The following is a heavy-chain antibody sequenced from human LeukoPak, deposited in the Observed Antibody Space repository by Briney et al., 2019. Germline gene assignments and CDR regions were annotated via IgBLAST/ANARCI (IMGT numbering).Heavy chain of an antibody. J-gene: IGHJ3*02. CDR2: IFYSGIT. V-gene: IGHV4-59*01. Sequence: SETPSLTCTVPGGSISSYYWSWIRQPPGKGLEGIGYIFYSGITNYNPPLKSRVTISVHTSKNQFSLKLSSVTAADKAVYYCARDRRDYDILTGYYTDAFYIWGQGAMVTVSS. CDR1: GGSISSYY. CDR3: ARDRRDYDILTGYYTDAFYI. D-gene: IGHD3-9*01.